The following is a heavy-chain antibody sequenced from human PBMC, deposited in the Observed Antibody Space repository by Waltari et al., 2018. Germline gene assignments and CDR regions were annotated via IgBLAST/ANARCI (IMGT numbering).Heavy chain of an antibody. D-gene: IGHD3-22*01. CDR1: GGSIISAAYY. CDR3: ARQDYYYVKGYFDL. J-gene: IGHJ2*01. CDR2: MYYSGST. V-gene: IGHV4-39*01. Sequence: QLQLQESGPGLVKPSETLSLTCVVSGGSIISAAYYWGWVRQPPGKGLEFNGSMYYSGSTYYNPSLKSRVTISVDTSQNQFSLRLSSVTAADTAVYYCARQDYYYVKGYFDLWGRGTLVTVSS.